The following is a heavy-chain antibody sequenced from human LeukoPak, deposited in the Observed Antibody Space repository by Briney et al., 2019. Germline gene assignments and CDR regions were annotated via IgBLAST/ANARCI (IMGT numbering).Heavy chain of an antibody. D-gene: IGHD4-17*01. V-gene: IGHV3-33*01. Sequence: GGSXXLSCAASGFTFSNYGMHWVRQAPGKGLEWVALIWYDGSNKYYADSVKGRFTISRDNSKNTLWLQMNSLRAEDTAVYYCARELNQAEFTVTDPYYFDYWGQGTLVTVSS. J-gene: IGHJ4*02. CDR1: GFTFSNYG. CDR3: ARELNQAEFTVTDPYYFDY. CDR2: IWYDGSNK.